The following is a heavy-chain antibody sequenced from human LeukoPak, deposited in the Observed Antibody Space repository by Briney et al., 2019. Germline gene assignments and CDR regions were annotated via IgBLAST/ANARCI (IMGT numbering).Heavy chain of an antibody. CDR3: ARGGGGNRPDY. J-gene: IGHJ4*02. D-gene: IGHD1-14*01. CDR2: INNDGSST. V-gene: IGHV3-74*01. CDR1: GFXFSSYW. Sequence: GGSLRLSCAASGFXFSSYWIHWVRQAPGKGLVWVSRINNDGSSTIYADSVKGRFTISRDNAKSTLYLQMNSLRAEDTAVYYCARGGGGNRPDYWGQGTLVTVSS.